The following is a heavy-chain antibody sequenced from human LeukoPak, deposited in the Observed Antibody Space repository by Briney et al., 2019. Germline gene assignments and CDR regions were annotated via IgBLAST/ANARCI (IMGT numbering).Heavy chain of an antibody. CDR1: GFIFSTYA. CDR2: ISGSGGST. CDR3: ATARAGTILVPDY. V-gene: IGHV3-23*01. J-gene: IGHJ4*02. Sequence: GGSLRLSCAASGFIFSTYAMTWLRQAPGKGLEWVSAISGSGGSTYYADSVKGRFTISRDNSKNTLYLQMNSLRAEDTAVYYCATARAGTILVPDYWGQGTLVTVSS. D-gene: IGHD6-19*01.